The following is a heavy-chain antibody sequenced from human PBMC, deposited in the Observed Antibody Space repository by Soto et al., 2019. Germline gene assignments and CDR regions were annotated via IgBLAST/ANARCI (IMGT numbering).Heavy chain of an antibody. V-gene: IGHV3-30*18. D-gene: IGHD3-10*01. J-gene: IGHJ1*01. Sequence: GGSLRLSCAASGFTFSSYGMHWVRQAPGKGLEWVAVISYDGSNKYYADSVKGRFTISRDNSKNTLYLQMNSLRAEDTAVYYCAKDLITYYYGSGLQHWGQGTLVTVSS. CDR3: AKDLITYYYGSGLQH. CDR1: GFTFSSYG. CDR2: ISYDGSNK.